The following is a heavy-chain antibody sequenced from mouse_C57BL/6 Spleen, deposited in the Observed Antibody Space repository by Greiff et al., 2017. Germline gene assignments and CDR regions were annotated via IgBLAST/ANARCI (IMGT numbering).Heavy chain of an antibody. D-gene: IGHD2-3*01. CDR1: GYTFTSYG. Sequence: VQLQQSGAELARPGASVKLSCKASGYTFTSYGISWVKQRTGQGLEWIGEIYPRSGNTYYNEKFKGKATLTADKSSSTAYMELRSLTSEDSAVYFCARKGDGYNDYWGQGTTLTVSS. CDR3: ARKGDGYNDY. V-gene: IGHV1-81*01. CDR2: IYPRSGNT. J-gene: IGHJ2*01.